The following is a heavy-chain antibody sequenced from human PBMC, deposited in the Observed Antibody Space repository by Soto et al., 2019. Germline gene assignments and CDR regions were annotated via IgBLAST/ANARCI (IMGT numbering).Heavy chain of an antibody. CDR2: ISGSGGST. Sequence: GGSLRLSCAASGFTFSSYAMSWVRQAPGKGLEWVSAISGSGGSTYYADSVKGRFTISRDNSKNTLDLQMNSLRAEDTAVYYCAKGFPLGYCSSTSCYYFDYWGQGTLVTVSS. D-gene: IGHD2-2*01. CDR1: GFTFSSYA. J-gene: IGHJ4*02. V-gene: IGHV3-23*01. CDR3: AKGFPLGYCSSTSCYYFDY.